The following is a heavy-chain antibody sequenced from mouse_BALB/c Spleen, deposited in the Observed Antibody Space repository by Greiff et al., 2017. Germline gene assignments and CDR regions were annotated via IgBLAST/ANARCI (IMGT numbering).Heavy chain of an antibody. V-gene: IGHV5-17*02. CDR1: GFTFSSFG. Sequence: EVQGVESGGGLVQPGGSRKLSCAASGFTFSSFGMHWVRQAPEKGLEWVAYISSGSSTIYYADTVKGRFTISRDNPKNTLFLQMTSLRSEDTAMYYCAGYYAMDYWGQGTSVTVSS. CDR2: ISSGSSTI. J-gene: IGHJ4*01. CDR3: AGYYAMDY.